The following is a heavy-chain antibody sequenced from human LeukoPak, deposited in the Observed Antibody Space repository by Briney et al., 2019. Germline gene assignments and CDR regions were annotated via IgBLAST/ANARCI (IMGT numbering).Heavy chain of an antibody. Sequence: GSLRLSCTASGFTFSSYAMSWVRLVPGRGLEWVSAISGSGGSTYYADSVKGRFTISRDNSKNTLYLQMNSLRAEDTAVYYCAKTEGSGSYYRSGEIDYWGQGTLVTVSS. CDR3: AKTEGSGSYYRSGEIDY. V-gene: IGHV3-23*01. J-gene: IGHJ4*02. D-gene: IGHD3-10*01. CDR2: ISGSGGST. CDR1: GFTFSSYA.